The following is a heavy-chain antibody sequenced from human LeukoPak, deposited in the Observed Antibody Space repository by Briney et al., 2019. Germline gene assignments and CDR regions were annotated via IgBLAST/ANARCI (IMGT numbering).Heavy chain of an antibody. J-gene: IGHJ4*02. CDR3: ARDREMATILDY. CDR2: IYYSGST. Sequence: SETLSLTCTVSGGSISSSSYYWGWIRQPPGKGLEWIGSIYYSGSTYYNPSLKSRVTISVDTSKNQFSLKLSSVTAADTAVYYCARDREMATILDYWGQGTLVTVSS. D-gene: IGHD5-24*01. CDR1: GGSISSSSYY. V-gene: IGHV4-39*07.